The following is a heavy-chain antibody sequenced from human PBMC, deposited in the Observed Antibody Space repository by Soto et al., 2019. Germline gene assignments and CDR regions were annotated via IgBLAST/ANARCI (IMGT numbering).Heavy chain of an antibody. Sequence: QVQLVQSGAEVKKPGSSVKVSCKASGGTFSSYAISWVRQAPGQGLEWMGGIIPIFGTANYAQKFQGRVTITADKSTSTAYMERSSLRSEDTAVYYCAELLPTGYYYGMDVWGQGTTVTVSS. CDR3: AELLPTGYYYGMDV. J-gene: IGHJ6*02. D-gene: IGHD2-15*01. CDR1: GGTFSSYA. V-gene: IGHV1-69*06. CDR2: IIPIFGTA.